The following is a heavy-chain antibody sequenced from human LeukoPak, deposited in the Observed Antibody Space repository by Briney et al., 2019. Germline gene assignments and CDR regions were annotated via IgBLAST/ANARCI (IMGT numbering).Heavy chain of an antibody. J-gene: IGHJ4*02. CDR1: GYTFTGDY. CDR2: INPNSGGT. Sequence: ASVKVSCKASGYTFTGDYMHWVRQAPGQGLEWMGWINPNSGGTNCAQKFQGRVTMTRDTSISTAYMELSRLRSDDTAVYYCAISPLTGVVVPAAKGGDYWGQGTLVTVSS. V-gene: IGHV1-2*02. D-gene: IGHD2-2*01. CDR3: AISPLTGVVVPAAKGGDY.